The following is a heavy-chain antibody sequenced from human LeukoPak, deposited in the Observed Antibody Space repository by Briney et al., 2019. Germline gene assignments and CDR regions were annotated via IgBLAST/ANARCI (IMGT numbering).Heavy chain of an antibody. CDR2: ISYDGSNK. J-gene: IGHJ1*01. CDR3: AKDPRSGYYSSEFQH. Sequence: GGSLRLSCAASGFTLSSYGMHWVRQAPGKGLEWVAVISYDGSNKYYADSVKGRFTISRDNSKNTLYLQMNSLRAEDTAVYYCAKDPRSGYYSSEFQHWGQGTLVTVSS. D-gene: IGHD3-22*01. CDR1: GFTLSSYG. V-gene: IGHV3-30*18.